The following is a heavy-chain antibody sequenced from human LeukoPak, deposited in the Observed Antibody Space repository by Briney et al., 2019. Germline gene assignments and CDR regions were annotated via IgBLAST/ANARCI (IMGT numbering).Heavy chain of an antibody. CDR3: TKSDGYGLIRI. CDR1: GFTFSTYA. V-gene: IGHV4-39*07. CDR2: IYYTGNT. D-gene: IGHD3-10*01. Sequence: PGGSLRLSCAASGFTFSTYAMHWVRQAPGKGLEWIGNIYYTGNTYYNSSLKSRVTISLDTSKNQFSLKVISMTAADTAAYYCTKSDGYGLIRICGRGTMVTVSS. J-gene: IGHJ3*02.